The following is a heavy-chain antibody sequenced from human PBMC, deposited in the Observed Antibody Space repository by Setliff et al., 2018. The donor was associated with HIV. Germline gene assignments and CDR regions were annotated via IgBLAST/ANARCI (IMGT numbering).Heavy chain of an antibody. D-gene: IGHD3-3*01. V-gene: IGHV1-69*13. CDR2: IIPIFGTA. CDR1: GGTFSSYA. CDR3: ARERLRFLEWLPLDY. Sequence: SVKVSCKASGGTFSSYAISWVRQAPGQGLEWMGGIIPIFGTANYAQKFQGRVTITADESTSTAYMELSSLRAEDTAVYYCARERLRFLEWLPLDYWGQGTLVTVSS. J-gene: IGHJ4*02.